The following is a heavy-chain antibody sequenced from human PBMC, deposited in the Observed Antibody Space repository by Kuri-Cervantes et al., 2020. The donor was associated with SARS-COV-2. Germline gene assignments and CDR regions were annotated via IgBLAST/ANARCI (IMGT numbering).Heavy chain of an antibody. CDR2: IYHSGST. J-gene: IGHJ3*02. Sequence: SETLSLTCAVSGGSISSGGYSWSWIRQPPGKGLEWIGYIYHSGSTYYNPSLKSRVTISVDRSKNQFSLKLSSVTAADTAVYYCASLMITIFGVVIHDAFDIWGQGTMVTVSS. V-gene: IGHV4-30-2*01. D-gene: IGHD3-3*01. CDR3: ASLMITIFGVVIHDAFDI. CDR1: GGSISSGGYS.